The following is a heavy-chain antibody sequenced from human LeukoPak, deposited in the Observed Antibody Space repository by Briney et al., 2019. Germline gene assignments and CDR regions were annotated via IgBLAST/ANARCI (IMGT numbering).Heavy chain of an antibody. Sequence: GGSLRLSCAASGFTFSNYAMRWVRQAPGKGLEWVSGISGSGDTTYYADSVKGRFTISRDNSKNTLHLQMNSLRAEDTAVYFRARRSGVAVAGAFDYWGQGTLVTVSS. CDR2: ISGSGDTT. D-gene: IGHD6-19*01. CDR1: GFTFSNYA. CDR3: ARRSGVAVAGAFDY. V-gene: IGHV3-23*01. J-gene: IGHJ4*02.